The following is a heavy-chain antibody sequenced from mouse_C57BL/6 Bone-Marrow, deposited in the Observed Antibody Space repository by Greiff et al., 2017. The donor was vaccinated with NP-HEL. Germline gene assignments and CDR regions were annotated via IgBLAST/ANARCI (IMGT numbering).Heavy chain of an antibody. CDR1: GYTFTSYW. CDR3: TRRVYYYGSRISAWFAY. V-gene: IGHV1-5*01. D-gene: IGHD1-1*01. CDR2: IYPGNSDT. Sequence: VQLQQSGTVLARPGASVKMSCKTSGYTFTSYWMHWVKQRPGQGLEWIGAIYPGNSDTSYNQKFKGKAKLTAVTSASTAYMELSSLTNEDSAVYYCTRRVYYYGSRISAWFAYWGQGTLVTVSA. J-gene: IGHJ3*01.